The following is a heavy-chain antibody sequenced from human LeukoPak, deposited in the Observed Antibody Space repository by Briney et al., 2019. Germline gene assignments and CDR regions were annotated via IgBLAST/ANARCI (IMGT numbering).Heavy chain of an antibody. CDR1: GFTFSSYG. J-gene: IGHJ4*02. CDR3: ARGPYDSSGYYGGLFDY. D-gene: IGHD3-22*01. CDR2: IWYDGSNK. Sequence: GRSLRLSCAASGFTFSSYGMHWVRQAPGKGLEWVAVIWYDGSNKYYADSVKGRFTISRDNSKNTLYLQMNSLRAEDTAVYYCARGPYDSSGYYGGLFDYWGQGTLVTVSS. V-gene: IGHV3-33*01.